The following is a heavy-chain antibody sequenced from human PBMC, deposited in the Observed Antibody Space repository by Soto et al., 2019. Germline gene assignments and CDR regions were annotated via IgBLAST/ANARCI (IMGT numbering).Heavy chain of an antibody. CDR3: ARDIPIAAVDNWFDP. CDR2: IIPIFGTA. V-gene: IGHV1-69*13. J-gene: IGHJ5*02. Sequence: SVKVSCKASGGTFSSYAISWVRQAPGQGLEWMGGIIPIFGTANYAQKFQGRVTITADESTSTAYMELSSLRSEDTAVYYCARDIPIAAVDNWFDPWGQGTPVTVSS. CDR1: GGTFSSYA. D-gene: IGHD6-13*01.